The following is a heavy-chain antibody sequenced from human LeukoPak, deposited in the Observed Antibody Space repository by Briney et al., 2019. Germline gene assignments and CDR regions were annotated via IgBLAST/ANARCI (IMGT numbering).Heavy chain of an antibody. CDR1: GLTFSSYS. D-gene: IGHD3-22*01. Sequence: GGSLRLSCSPSGLTFSSYSLGWVRPAPGEGLGWVSSISSSRRYIYYAVSVEARYTISRHNAKNSLSLQLHCLRAEDTAVYYCARFATAKYYYDSSGLYYGYWGQGTLVTASS. J-gene: IGHJ4*02. CDR2: ISSSRRYI. CDR3: ARFATAKYYYDSSGLYYGY. V-gene: IGHV3-21*01.